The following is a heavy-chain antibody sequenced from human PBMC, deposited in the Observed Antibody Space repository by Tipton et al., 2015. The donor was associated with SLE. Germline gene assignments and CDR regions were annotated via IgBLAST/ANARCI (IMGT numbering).Heavy chain of an antibody. CDR1: GFTFSNAW. D-gene: IGHD3-3*01. V-gene: IGHV3-15*01. CDR3: TTVQFLEGGGVDY. J-gene: IGHJ4*02. Sequence: SLRLSCAASGFTFSNAWMSWVRQAPGKGLEWVGRIKSKTDGGTTDYAAPVKGRFTISRDDSKNTLYLQMNSLKTEDTAVYYCTTVQFLEGGGVDYWGQGTLVTVSS. CDR2: IKSKTDGGTT.